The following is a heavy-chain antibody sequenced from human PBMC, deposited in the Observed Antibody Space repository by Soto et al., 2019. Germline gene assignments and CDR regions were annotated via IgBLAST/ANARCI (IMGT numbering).Heavy chain of an antibody. CDR2: ISWNSVSI. CDR3: ANDNRDGDFWSGGLDY. D-gene: IGHD3-3*01. CDR1: GFTFDDYA. Sequence: EVQLVESGGGLVQPGRSLRLSCAASGFTFDDYAMHWVRQAPGKGLEWVSGISWNSVSIGYADSVKGRFTISRDNAKNYLYLQMNSLRAEDTALYYCANDNRDGDFWSGGLDYWGKGTLVTVSS. J-gene: IGHJ4*02. V-gene: IGHV3-9*01.